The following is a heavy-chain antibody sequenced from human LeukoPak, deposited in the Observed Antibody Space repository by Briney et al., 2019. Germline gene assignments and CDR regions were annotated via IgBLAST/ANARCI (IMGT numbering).Heavy chain of an antibody. Sequence: PGGSLRLSCAASGFTLSRYWMSWVRQAPGKGLEWVANIKQDGSEKYYVDSEKGGFTISTDNTEKSQCLRKRSPRAAATALYYFAREGSWYSYYFDDWGQGTLVTVSS. CDR3: AREGSWYSYYFDD. D-gene: IGHD6-13*01. CDR1: GFTLSRYW. J-gene: IGHJ4*02. CDR2: IKQDGSEK. V-gene: IGHV3-7*03.